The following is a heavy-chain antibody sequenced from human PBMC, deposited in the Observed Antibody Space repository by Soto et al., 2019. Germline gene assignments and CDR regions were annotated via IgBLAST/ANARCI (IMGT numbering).Heavy chain of an antibody. Sequence: GGSLRLSCVASGFTFSRHGLSWVRQAPGKGLEWVSTINPSGDSTFYADSVKGRFTISRDNSKNTVYLQMNSLSVGDTAVYLCAKVDVSTAGPFDYWGQGALVTVSS. CDR3: AKVDVSTAGPFDY. CDR2: INPSGDST. CDR1: GFTFSRHG. J-gene: IGHJ4*02. V-gene: IGHV3-23*01. D-gene: IGHD6-13*01.